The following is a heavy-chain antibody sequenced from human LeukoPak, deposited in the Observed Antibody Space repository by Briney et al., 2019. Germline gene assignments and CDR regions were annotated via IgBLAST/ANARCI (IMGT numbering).Heavy chain of an antibody. D-gene: IGHD4-23*01. CDR2: INPNSGGT. J-gene: IGHJ6*02. CDR3: ARRPPTKLYYYYSGMDV. Sequence: ASVKVSCKASGYTFTGYYMHWVRQAPGQGLEWMGWINPNSGGTNYAQKFQGRVTMTRDTSISTAYMELSRLRSDDAAVYYCARRPPTKLYYYYSGMDVWGQGTTVTVSS. CDR1: GYTFTGYY. V-gene: IGHV1-2*02.